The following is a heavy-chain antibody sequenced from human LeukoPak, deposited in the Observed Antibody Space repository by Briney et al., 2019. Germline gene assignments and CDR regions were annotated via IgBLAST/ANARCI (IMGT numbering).Heavy chain of an antibody. CDR3: ARSRDTTNYYGMDV. CDR1: GGSFSGYY. Sequence: PSETLSLTCAVYGGSFSGYYWSWIRQPPGKGLEWIGEINHSGSTNYNPSLKSRVTMSIDKSKNQFSLKMSSVTAADTAVYYCARSRDTTNYYGMDVWGQGTTVTVSS. V-gene: IGHV4-34*01. CDR2: INHSGST. J-gene: IGHJ6*02. D-gene: IGHD1-26*01.